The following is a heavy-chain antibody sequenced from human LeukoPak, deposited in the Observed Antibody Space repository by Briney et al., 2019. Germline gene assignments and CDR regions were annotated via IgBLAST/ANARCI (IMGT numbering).Heavy chain of an antibody. D-gene: IGHD4-23*01. V-gene: IGHV4-59*01. CDR2: IYYTGST. CDR3: ATHPTVITRFDI. J-gene: IGHJ3*02. CDR1: GGSICRYW. Sequence: SETLSLICSVSGGSICRYWWSWIRHPPAKGLEWIGYIYYTGSTNFNPSLTSRVTISLDMSKNRRSLKVSSVTAADTAVYYCATHPTVITRFDIWGEGTMVTVSS.